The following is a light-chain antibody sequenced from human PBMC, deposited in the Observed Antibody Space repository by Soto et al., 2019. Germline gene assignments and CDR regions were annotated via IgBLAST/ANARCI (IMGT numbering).Light chain of an antibody. Sequence: SYELTQPPSVSVAPGKTASVACGGSNIGSKSVHWYQKKSGQAPVLVMYYDSDRPSRIPERFSGSNSGNTATLTISRVEAGDDAAYYCQVWDISSGHVVFGGGTKLTVL. CDR1: NIGSKS. V-gene: IGLV3-21*01. CDR2: YDS. CDR3: QVWDISSGHVV. J-gene: IGLJ3*02.